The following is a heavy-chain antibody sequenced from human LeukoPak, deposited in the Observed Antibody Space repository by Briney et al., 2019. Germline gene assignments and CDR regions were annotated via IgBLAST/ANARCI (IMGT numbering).Heavy chain of an antibody. CDR3: ATDRVIWNDVGGLFDY. Sequence: PGGSLRLSCAASGFTVSTNYMSWVRQAPGKGLEWVSLIYSGGNTNYADSVKGRFTISRDNSKNTLYLQMNSLSAEDTAVYYCATDRVIWNDVGGLFDYWGQGTLVTVSS. J-gene: IGHJ4*02. V-gene: IGHV3-53*01. CDR1: GFTVSTNY. D-gene: IGHD1-1*01. CDR2: IYSGGNT.